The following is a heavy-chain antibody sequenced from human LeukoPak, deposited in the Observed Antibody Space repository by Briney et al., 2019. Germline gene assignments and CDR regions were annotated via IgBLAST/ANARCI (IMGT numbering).Heavy chain of an antibody. CDR3: ARDAYDSSGYSFDY. J-gene: IGHJ4*02. V-gene: IGHV4-4*02. CDR1: GASITNNW. D-gene: IGHD3-22*01. Sequence: SETLSLTCAVSGASITNNWWSWVRQPPGKGLEWIGEIYHSGNTNYNPSLKSRVTISVDKSKNQFSLKLSSVTAADTAVYYCARDAYDSSGYSFDYWGQGTLVTVSS. CDR2: IYHSGNT.